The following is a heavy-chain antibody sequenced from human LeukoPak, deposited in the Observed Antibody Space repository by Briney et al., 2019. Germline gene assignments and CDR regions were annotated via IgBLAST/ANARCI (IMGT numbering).Heavy chain of an antibody. J-gene: IGHJ4*02. Sequence: GGSLRLSCAASGFTFSDYYMSWIRQAPGKGLEWVSYISSSGSTIYYADAVKGRFTISRDNAKNSLYLQMNSLRAEDTAVYYCARDSRKAGWFGVYDYWGQGTLVTVSS. CDR3: ARDSRKAGWFGVYDY. D-gene: IGHD3-10*01. CDR1: GFTFSDYY. CDR2: ISSSGSTI. V-gene: IGHV3-11*04.